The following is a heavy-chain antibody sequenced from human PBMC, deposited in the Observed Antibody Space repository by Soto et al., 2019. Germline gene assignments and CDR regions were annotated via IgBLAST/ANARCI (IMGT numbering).Heavy chain of an antibody. CDR3: ARINDSSGWFFDY. D-gene: IGHD3-22*01. J-gene: IGHJ4*02. CDR2: IIPIFGTA. CDR1: GGTFSSYA. V-gene: IGHV1-69*13. Sequence: SVKVSCKASGGTFSSYAISWVRQAPGQGLEWMGGIIPIFGTANYAQKFQGRVTITADESTSTAYMELSSLRSEDTAVYYCARINDSSGWFFDYWGQGTLVTVSS.